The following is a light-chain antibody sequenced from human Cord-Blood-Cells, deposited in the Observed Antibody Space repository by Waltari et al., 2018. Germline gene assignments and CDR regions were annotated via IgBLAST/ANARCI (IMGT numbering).Light chain of an antibody. CDR2: AAS. CDR3: QQSYSTPQT. Sequence: DIQMTQSPSSLSASGGDXXXXTCRASQSISSYLNWYQQKPGKAPKLLIYAASSLQSGVPSRFSGSGSGTDFTLTISSLQPEDFATYYCQQSYSTPQTFGPGTKVDIK. J-gene: IGKJ3*01. V-gene: IGKV1-39*01. CDR1: QSISSY.